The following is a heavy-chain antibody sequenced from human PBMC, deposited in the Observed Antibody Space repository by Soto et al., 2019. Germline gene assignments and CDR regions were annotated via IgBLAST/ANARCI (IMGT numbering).Heavy chain of an antibody. Sequence: QITLKESGPTLVKPTQSLTLTCTVSGFSLSGDGVGVGWIRQPPGKALEWLALIYWDDDQRYSPSLKTRLTNTKHTAKNQVVHTMTNKDPLETTTYYSANASCGTSLPNDAFDIWGQGTLFTDSS. CDR1: GFSLSGDGVG. CDR3: ANASCGTSLPNDAFDI. J-gene: IGHJ3*02. D-gene: IGHD2-2*01. V-gene: IGHV2-5*02. CDR2: IYWDDDQ.